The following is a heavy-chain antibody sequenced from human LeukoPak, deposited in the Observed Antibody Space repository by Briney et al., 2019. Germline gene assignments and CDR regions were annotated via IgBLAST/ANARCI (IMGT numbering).Heavy chain of an antibody. V-gene: IGHV3-23*01. D-gene: IGHD7-27*01. Sequence: PGGSLRLSCAASGFTFSNFAIRWVRQVPGKGLEWVSSIDGSGDKTHYPDSVRGRFTASRDNSKNTLYLQMNSLRVEDTATYFCAKVQFNWGPIDYWGQGTPVIVSS. J-gene: IGHJ4*02. CDR2: IDGSGDKT. CDR1: GFTFSNFA. CDR3: AKVQFNWGPIDY.